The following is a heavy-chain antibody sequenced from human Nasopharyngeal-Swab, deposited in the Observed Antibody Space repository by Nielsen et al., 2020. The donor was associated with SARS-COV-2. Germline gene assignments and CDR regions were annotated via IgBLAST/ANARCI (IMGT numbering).Heavy chain of an antibody. D-gene: IGHD2-2*01. CDR1: GGSISSYY. J-gene: IGHJ6*03. CDR2: IYYSGST. V-gene: IGHV4-59*01. Sequence: SETLSLTCSASGGSISSYYWSWIRQPPGKGLEWIGYIYYSGSTNYNPSLKSRVTISVDTSKNHFYLKLSSVTAADTAVYYCARTGREYCSSTSCYSYYYYYMDVWGKGTTVTVSS. CDR3: ARTGREYCSSTSCYSYYYYYMDV.